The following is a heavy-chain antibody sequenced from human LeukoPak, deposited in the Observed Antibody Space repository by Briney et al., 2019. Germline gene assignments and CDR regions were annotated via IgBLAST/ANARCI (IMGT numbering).Heavy chain of an antibody. Sequence: TSETLSLTCTVSGGSISSGSYYWSWIRQPAGKGLEWIGRIYTSGSTNYNPSLKSRVTISVDTSKNQFSLKLSSVTAADTAVNYCARSTGSTMFIDYWGQGTLVTVSS. D-gene: IGHD3-10*02. J-gene: IGHJ4*02. V-gene: IGHV4-61*02. CDR2: IYTSGST. CDR3: ARSTGSTMFIDY. CDR1: GGSISSGSYY.